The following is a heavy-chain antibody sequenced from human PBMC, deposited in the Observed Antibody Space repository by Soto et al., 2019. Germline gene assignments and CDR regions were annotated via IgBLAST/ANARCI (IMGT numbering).Heavy chain of an antibody. CDR3: ARASRYSAYDWYFDY. V-gene: IGHV3-30-3*01. CDR1: GFTLSDYA. D-gene: IGHD5-12*01. Sequence: QVQLEESGGGVVQPGRSLRLSCAASGFTLSDYAVHWVRQAPGKGLEWVAVISYDGTNKHYADSVKGRFTISRDNSKNTLYLQMNSLRAEDTAVYYCARASRYSAYDWYFDYWGQGTLVTVSS. CDR2: ISYDGTNK. J-gene: IGHJ4*02.